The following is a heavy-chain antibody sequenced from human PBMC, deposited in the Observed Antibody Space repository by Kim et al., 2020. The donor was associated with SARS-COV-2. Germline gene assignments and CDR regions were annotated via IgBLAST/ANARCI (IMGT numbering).Heavy chain of an antibody. CDR1: GFTFGDYA. V-gene: IGHV3-49*04. Sequence: GGSLRLSCKASGFTFGDYAMSWVRQAPGKGLEWVGFIRSKAYGGTTEYAASVKGRFTISRDDSKSIAYLQMNSLKTEDTAVYYCTTGYSSGWDFDYWGQGTLSPSPQ. CDR3: TTGYSSGWDFDY. CDR2: IRSKAYGGTT. J-gene: IGHJ4*02. D-gene: IGHD6-19*01.